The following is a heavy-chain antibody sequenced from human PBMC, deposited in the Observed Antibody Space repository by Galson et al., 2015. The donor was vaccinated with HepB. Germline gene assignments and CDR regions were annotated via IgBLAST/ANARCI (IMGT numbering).Heavy chain of an antibody. CDR3: ARDKRGYGYGYYEGAYYYYGMDV. D-gene: IGHD5-18*01. Sequence: SVKVSCKASGYTFTSYYMYWVRQAPGQGLEWMGIINPSGGSTSYAQKFQGRVTMTRDTSTSTVYMELSSLRSEDTAVYYCARDKRGYGYGYYEGAYYYYGMDVWGQGTTVTVSS. CDR2: INPSGGST. J-gene: IGHJ6*02. CDR1: GYTFTSYY. V-gene: IGHV1-46*01.